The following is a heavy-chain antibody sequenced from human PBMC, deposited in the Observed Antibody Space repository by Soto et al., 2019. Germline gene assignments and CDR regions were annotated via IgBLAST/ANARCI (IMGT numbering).Heavy chain of an antibody. CDR1: GFSLSSSGVG. J-gene: IGHJ4*02. D-gene: IGHD3-16*01. Sequence: QITLKESGPSLVKPTETLTLTCTFSGFSLSSSGVGVAWIRQPPGKPLEWLALIYWDDDKYTSPSLKSRLTITKDTSKHQVVLLMTNMDPVDTAKYFCVHLLTGGRFDSWGQGTLVTVSS. CDR2: IYWDDDK. CDR3: VHLLTGGRFDS. V-gene: IGHV2-5*02.